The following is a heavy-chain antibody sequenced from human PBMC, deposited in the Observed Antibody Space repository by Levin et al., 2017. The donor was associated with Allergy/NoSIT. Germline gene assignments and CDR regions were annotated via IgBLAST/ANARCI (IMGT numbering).Heavy chain of an antibody. Sequence: GESLKISCAASGFTFSSYAMSWVRQAPGKGLEWVSAISGSGGSTYYADSVKGRFTISRDNSKNTLYLQMNSLRAEDTAVYYCAKDLHCSGGSCYSSYYYYMDVWGKGTTVTVSS. J-gene: IGHJ6*03. CDR2: ISGSGGST. CDR3: AKDLHCSGGSCYSSYYYYMDV. CDR1: GFTFSSYA. V-gene: IGHV3-23*01. D-gene: IGHD2-15*01.